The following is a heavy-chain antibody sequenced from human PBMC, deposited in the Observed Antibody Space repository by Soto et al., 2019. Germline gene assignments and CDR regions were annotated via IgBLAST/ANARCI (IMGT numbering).Heavy chain of an antibody. D-gene: IGHD3-3*01. J-gene: IGHJ5*02. CDR3: ARVIWSGHLTSDL. CDR2: ISSSSSTI. CDR1: GFTFSSNS. Sequence: EVQVVESGGGLVQPGGSLRLSCAASGFTFSSNSMNWDRQAPGKGLEWISYISSSSSTIYADSVKVRVTISRDNDKNSLYLQKNGLRDEDTAVYYSARVIWSGHLTSDLWGQGTLVTASS. V-gene: IGHV3-48*02.